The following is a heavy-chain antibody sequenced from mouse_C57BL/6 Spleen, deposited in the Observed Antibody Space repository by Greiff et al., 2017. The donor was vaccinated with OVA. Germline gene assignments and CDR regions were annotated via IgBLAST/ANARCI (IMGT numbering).Heavy chain of an antibody. Sequence: VKLVESGAELVKPGASVKISCKASGYAFSSYWMNWVKQRPGKGLEWIGQIYPGDGDTNYNGKFKGKATLTADKSSSTAYMQLSSLTSEDSAVYFCAGQLGRGYYFDYWGQGTTLTVSS. CDR2: IYPGDGDT. CDR3: AGQLGRGYYFDY. D-gene: IGHD4-1*02. J-gene: IGHJ2*01. V-gene: IGHV1-80*01. CDR1: GYAFSSYW.